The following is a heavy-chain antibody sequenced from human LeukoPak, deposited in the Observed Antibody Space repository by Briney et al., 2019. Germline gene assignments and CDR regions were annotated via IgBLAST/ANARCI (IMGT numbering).Heavy chain of an antibody. CDR1: GFTFSSYW. CDR3: ARDSHGYPLDY. CDR2: INGDGTSP. Sequence: GGSLRLSCAASGFTFSSYWTHWVRQAPGKGLVWVSRINGDGTSPTYADSVKGRFTIFRDNAKNTLSLQMNSLRAEDTAVYYCARDSHGYPLDYWGQGTLVTVSS. V-gene: IGHV3-74*01. J-gene: IGHJ4*02. D-gene: IGHD5-18*01.